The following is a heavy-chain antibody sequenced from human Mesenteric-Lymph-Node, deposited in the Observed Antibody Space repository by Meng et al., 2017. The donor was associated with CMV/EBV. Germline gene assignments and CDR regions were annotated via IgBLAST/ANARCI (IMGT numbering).Heavy chain of an antibody. V-gene: IGHV4-39*01. CDR1: GGSISSSSYY. CDR3: ARHVHYYDSSGYRANWFDP. CDR2: IYYSGGT. J-gene: IGHJ5*02. Sequence: SETLSLTCTVSGGSISSSSYYWGWIRQPPGKGLEWIGSIYYSGGTYYNPSLKSRVTISVDTSKNQFSLKLSSVTAADTAVYYCARHVHYYDSSGYRANWFDPWGQGTLVTVSS. D-gene: IGHD3-22*01.